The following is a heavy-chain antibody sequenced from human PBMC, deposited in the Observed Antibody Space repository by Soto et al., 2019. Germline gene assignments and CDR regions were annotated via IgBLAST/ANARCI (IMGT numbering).Heavy chain of an antibody. CDR1: GGTFSSYA. D-gene: IGHD2-21*02. V-gene: IGHV1-69*13. J-gene: IGHJ4*02. CDR2: IIPIFGTA. Sequence: SVKVSCKASGGTFSSYATSWVRQAPGQGLEWMGGIIPIFGTANYAQKLQGRVTITADESTSTAYMELSSLRSEDTAVYYCARDKNCGGDCYHFDYWGQGTLVTVSS. CDR3: ARDKNCGGDCYHFDY.